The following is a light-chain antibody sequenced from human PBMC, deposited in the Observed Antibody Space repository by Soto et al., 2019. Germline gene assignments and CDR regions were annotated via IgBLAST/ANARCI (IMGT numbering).Light chain of an antibody. CDR2: DVS. CDR3: SSFTDTGTVM. V-gene: IGLV2-14*03. J-gene: IGLJ3*02. Sequence: QSALTQPASVSGSPGQSVTISCTGTSSDVGAHHSVSWYQQHPGKAPKLIIFDVSNRPSGVSNRFSGSKSGNTASLTISGLHAEDDADYYCSSFTDTGTVMFGGGTKVTVL. CDR1: SSDVGAHHS.